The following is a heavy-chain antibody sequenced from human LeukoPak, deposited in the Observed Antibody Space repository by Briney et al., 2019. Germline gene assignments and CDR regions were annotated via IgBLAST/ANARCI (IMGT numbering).Heavy chain of an antibody. D-gene: IGHD2-2*01. CDR2: IYYSGST. Sequence: SETLSLTSTVSGGSISSYYWSWVRQPPGKGLEWIGYIYYSGSTNYNPSLKSRVTISVDTSKNQFSLKLSSVTAADTAVYYCARGPGYCSSTSCYVVAFDIWGQGTMVTVSS. CDR3: ARGPGYCSSTSCYVVAFDI. V-gene: IGHV4-59*01. CDR1: GGSISSYY. J-gene: IGHJ3*02.